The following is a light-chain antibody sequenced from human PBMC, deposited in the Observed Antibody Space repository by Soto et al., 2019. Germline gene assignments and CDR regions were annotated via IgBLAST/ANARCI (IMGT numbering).Light chain of an antibody. CDR3: QQSFSTLWT. V-gene: IGKV1-39*01. Sequence: DIQMTQSPSSLSASVGDRVTITCRARQNINSYLNWYQQKPGKAPKLLIYAASSLQSGVPSRFSGSGSGTDFTLTLISLQPEDFATYYCQQSFSTLWTFGQGTKVDIK. CDR1: QNINSY. J-gene: IGKJ1*01. CDR2: AAS.